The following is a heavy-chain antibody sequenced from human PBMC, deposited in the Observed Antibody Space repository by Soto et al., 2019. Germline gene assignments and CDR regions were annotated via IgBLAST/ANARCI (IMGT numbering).Heavy chain of an antibody. Sequence: QVQLQESGPGLVKPSQTLSITCTVSGGSIRSGGYYWIWIRQHPGKGLSWIGYIYYSGSTYYNPSLKSRVTISVDTSKNQFSLQLSSVTASDTAVYYCARETGRAQYYDFGRGYPCYFDYGGQGTLVTVAS. CDR2: IYYSGST. CDR1: GGSIRSGGYY. D-gene: IGHD3-3*01. J-gene: IGHJ4*02. CDR3: ARETGRAQYYDFGRGYPCYFDY. V-gene: IGHV4-31*03.